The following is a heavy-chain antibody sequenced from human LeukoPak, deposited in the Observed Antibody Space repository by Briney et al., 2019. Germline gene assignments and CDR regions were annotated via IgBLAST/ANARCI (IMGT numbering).Heavy chain of an antibody. CDR1: GFTFSSYS. V-gene: IGHV3-48*02. Sequence: WGSLRLSCAASGFTFSSYSMNWVRQAPGKGLEWVSYIRSSSSTIYYADSVKGRFTISRDNAKSSLYLQMNSLRDEDTAVYYCARDSYYYDSSGYYYGGYYYYYGMDVWGQGTTVTVSS. CDR2: IRSSSSTI. CDR3: ARDSYYYDSSGYYYGGYYYYYGMDV. J-gene: IGHJ6*02. D-gene: IGHD3-22*01.